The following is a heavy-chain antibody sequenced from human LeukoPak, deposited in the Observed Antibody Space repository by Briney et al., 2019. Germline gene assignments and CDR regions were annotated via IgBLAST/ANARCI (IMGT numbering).Heavy chain of an antibody. J-gene: IGHJ3*02. Sequence: GESLKISCKGSGYTFTNYWIGWVRQMPGKGLEWMGIIYPGDSDTRYSPSFQGQVTISADKSISTAYLQWSSLKASDTAMYYCARQVQELRYFDWLLFYDAFDIWGQGTMVTVSS. CDR1: GYTFTNYW. V-gene: IGHV5-51*01. D-gene: IGHD3-9*01. CDR2: IYPGDSDT. CDR3: ARQVQELRYFDWLLFYDAFDI.